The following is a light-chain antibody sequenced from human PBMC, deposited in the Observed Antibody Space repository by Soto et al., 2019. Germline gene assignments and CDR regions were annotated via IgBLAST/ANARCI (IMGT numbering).Light chain of an antibody. Sequence: EIVLTQSPATRSLAPEERATLSCTASQSVSTYLAWYQQKHGQAPRLIIYGASMRATGIPARFSGSGSGTEVNLTISSLQTDDFATYYCQHYNSYSEAFGQGTKVDIK. J-gene: IGKJ1*01. CDR1: QSVSTY. CDR3: QHYNSYSEA. CDR2: GAS. V-gene: IGKV3D-15*01.